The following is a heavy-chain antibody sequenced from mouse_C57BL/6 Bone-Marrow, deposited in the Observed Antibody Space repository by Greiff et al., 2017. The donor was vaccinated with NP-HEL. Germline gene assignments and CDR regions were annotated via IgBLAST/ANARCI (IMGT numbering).Heavy chain of an antibody. Sequence: VQLQQSGAELVRPGASVKLSCKASGYTFTDYYINWVKQRPGQGLEWIARIYPGSGNTYYNEKFKGKATLTAEKSSSTAYMQLSSLTSEDSAVYFCARPTGTCYAMDYWGQGTSVTVSS. CDR3: ARPTGTCYAMDY. J-gene: IGHJ4*01. CDR2: IYPGSGNT. D-gene: IGHD4-1*02. CDR1: GYTFTDYY. V-gene: IGHV1-76*01.